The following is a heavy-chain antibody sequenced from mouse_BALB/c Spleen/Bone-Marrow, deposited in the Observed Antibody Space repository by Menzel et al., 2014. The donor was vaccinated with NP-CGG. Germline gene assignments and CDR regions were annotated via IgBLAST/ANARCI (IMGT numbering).Heavy chain of an antibody. D-gene: IGHD2-14*01. CDR1: GYAFSSYW. CDR3: ARYYRNDYFALDY. Sequence: VHLVESGAELVRPGSSVKISCKASGYAFSSYWMNWVKQRPGQGLEWIGQIYPGDGDTNYIGKFKGKATLTADKSSSTAYMQLCSLTSEDSAVYFCARYYRNDYFALDYWGQGTSVTVSS. V-gene: IGHV1-80*01. J-gene: IGHJ4*01. CDR2: IYPGDGDT.